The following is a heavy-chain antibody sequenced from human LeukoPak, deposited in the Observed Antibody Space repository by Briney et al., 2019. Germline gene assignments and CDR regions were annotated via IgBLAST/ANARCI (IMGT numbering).Heavy chain of an antibody. CDR3: ARVRIAVTGSLGY. V-gene: IGHV1-2*02. D-gene: IGHD6-19*01. J-gene: IGHJ4*02. Sequence: GASVELCCKASEYTFTGYYIHWVRQAPGQGLEWMGWINPNNGDTNYAQKLQGRVTMTGDTSISTAYMELRRLRSDDTAIYYCARVRIAVTGSLGYWGQGTLVTVSS. CDR1: EYTFTGYY. CDR2: INPNNGDT.